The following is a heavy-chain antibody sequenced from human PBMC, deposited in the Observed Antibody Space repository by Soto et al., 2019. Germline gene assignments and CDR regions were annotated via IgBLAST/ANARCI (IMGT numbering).Heavy chain of an antibody. V-gene: IGHV3-33*01. J-gene: IGHJ4*02. D-gene: IGHD6-6*01. CDR3: ARSYSSSSDLDY. CDR2: IWYDGSNK. CDR1: GFTFSSYG. Sequence: GGSLRLSCAASGFTFSSYGMHWVRQAPGKGLEWVAVIWYDGSNKYYADSVKGRFTISRDNSKNTLYLQMNSLRAEDTAVYYCARSYSSSSDLDYWGQGTLVIVSS.